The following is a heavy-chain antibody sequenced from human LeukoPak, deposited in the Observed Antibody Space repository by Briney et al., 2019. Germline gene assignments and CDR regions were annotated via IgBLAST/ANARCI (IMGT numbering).Heavy chain of an antibody. V-gene: IGHV1-2*02. CDR2: INPNSGGT. Sequence: ASVKVSCKASGYTFTGYYMHWVRQAPGQGLEWMGWINPNSGGTNYAQRFQGRVTMTRDTSISTAYMELSRLRSDDTAVYYCGREYYDSSGSWFDPWGQGTLVTVSS. J-gene: IGHJ5*02. CDR3: GREYYDSSGSWFDP. CDR1: GYTFTGYY. D-gene: IGHD3-22*01.